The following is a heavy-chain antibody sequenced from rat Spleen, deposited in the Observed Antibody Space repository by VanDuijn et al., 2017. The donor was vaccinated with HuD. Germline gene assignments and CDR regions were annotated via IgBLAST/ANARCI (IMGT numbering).Heavy chain of an antibody. D-gene: IGHD1-1*01. V-gene: IGHV2-47*01. CDR1: GLSLIRNS. CDR3: GRVGVYYPFAY. CDR2: IWVDGST. J-gene: IGHJ3*01. Sequence: QVQLEESGPGLVQQSQTLSLTCTVSGLSLIRNSVSWIRQPSGKGLEWMGVIWVDGSTAYNSALKSRLSISRDTSKSQVFLKMNSLQTEDTATYYCGRVGVYYPFAYWGQGTLVTVSS.